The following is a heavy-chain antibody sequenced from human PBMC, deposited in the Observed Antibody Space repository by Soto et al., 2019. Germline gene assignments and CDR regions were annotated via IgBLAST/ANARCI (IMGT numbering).Heavy chain of an antibody. CDR2: IWNDGSTT. V-gene: IGHV3-33*01. D-gene: IGHD4-4*01. CDR1: GFRFGPSG. Sequence: LVESGGGVAQPGRSLRLSCATSGFRFGPSGMHWVRRAPGKGLEWVAIIWNDGSTTYYADSVRDRFTISRDNSENTLYLQMTSLRDEDTAVYYCARDGSHYDVDYWGQGTLVTVSS. CDR3: ARDGSHYDVDY. J-gene: IGHJ4*02.